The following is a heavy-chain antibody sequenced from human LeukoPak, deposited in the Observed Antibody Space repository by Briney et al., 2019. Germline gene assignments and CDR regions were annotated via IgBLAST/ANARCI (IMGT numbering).Heavy chain of an antibody. V-gene: IGHV3-48*01. Sequence: PGGSLRLSCAASGFTFSSYSMNWVRQAPGKGLEWVSYISISSSTIYYADSVKGRFTISRDNAKNSLYLQMNSLRAEDTAVYYCARGLAGYFDYWGQGTLVTVSS. CDR2: ISISSSTI. D-gene: IGHD3-10*01. CDR3: ARGLAGYFDY. J-gene: IGHJ4*02. CDR1: GFTFSSYS.